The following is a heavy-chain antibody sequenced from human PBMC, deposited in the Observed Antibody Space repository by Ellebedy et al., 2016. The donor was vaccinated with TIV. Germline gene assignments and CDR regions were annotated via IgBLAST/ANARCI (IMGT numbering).Heavy chain of an antibody. CDR1: GGSFSGYY. CDR3: AEGRSGWYYFDY. Sequence: SETLSLTCTVYGGSFSGYYYSWIRQPPGKGLEWIGEINQSGRTNYNPSLDKGRVTISVDVSKNQFSLRLSSVTAADTAVYYCAEGRSGWYYFDYWGQGTLVTVSS. J-gene: IGHJ4*02. CDR2: INQSGRT. D-gene: IGHD6-19*01. V-gene: IGHV4-34*01.